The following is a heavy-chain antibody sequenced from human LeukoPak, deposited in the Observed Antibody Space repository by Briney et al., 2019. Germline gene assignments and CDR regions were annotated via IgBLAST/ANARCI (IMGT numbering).Heavy chain of an antibody. D-gene: IGHD3-10*01. CDR1: GYTFTGYY. J-gene: IGHJ3*02. V-gene: IGHV1-2*02. CDR2: INPNSGGT. Sequence: ASVKVSCKASGYTFTGYYMHWVRQAPGQGLEWMGWINPNSGGTNYAQKFQGRVTMTRDTSISTAYMELSRLRSDDTAVYYCARVVRGVTLALDAFDIWGQGTMVTVSS. CDR3: ARVVRGVTLALDAFDI.